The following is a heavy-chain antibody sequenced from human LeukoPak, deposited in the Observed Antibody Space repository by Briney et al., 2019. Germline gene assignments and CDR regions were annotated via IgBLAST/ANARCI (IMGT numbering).Heavy chain of an antibody. CDR1: GGTFSSYA. Sequence: TVKVSCKASGGTFSSYAISWVRQAPGQGLEWMGGIIPIFGTANYAQKFQGRVTITADESTSTAYMELSSLRSEDTAVYYCARDGLRGSGSYYYFDYWGQGTLVTVSS. CDR2: IIPIFGTA. D-gene: IGHD3-10*01. CDR3: ARDGLRGSGSYYYFDY. V-gene: IGHV1-69*01. J-gene: IGHJ4*02.